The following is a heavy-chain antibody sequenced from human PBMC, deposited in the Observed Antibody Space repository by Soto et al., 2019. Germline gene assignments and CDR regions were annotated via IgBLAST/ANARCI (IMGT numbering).Heavy chain of an antibody. J-gene: IGHJ4*02. CDR3: AHRTADTSVDS. CDR1: GLSVSTPGAC. Sequence: QITLKASGPTLVKATQTLTLTCTFSGLSVSTPGACVGWIRQPPGKALEWLAFIYLNDDKRYSPSLKSRLTITKDTSKNQVVLTMTNMDPVDTGTYYCAHRTADTSVDSWGQGTLVTVSS. V-gene: IGHV2-5*01. CDR2: IYLNDDK.